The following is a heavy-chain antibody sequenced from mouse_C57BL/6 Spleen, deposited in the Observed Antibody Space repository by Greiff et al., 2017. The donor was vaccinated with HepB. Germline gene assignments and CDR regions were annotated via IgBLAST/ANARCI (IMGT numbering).Heavy chain of an antibody. V-gene: IGHV1-55*01. D-gene: IGHD3-2*02. CDR1: GYTFTSYW. CDR3: ARVDSSGYGGGFMDY. Sequence: LQQPGAELVKPGASVKMSCKASGYTFTSYWITWVKQRPGQGLEWIGDIYPGSGSTNYNEKFKSKATLTVDTSSSTAYMQLSSLTYEDSAVYYCARVDSSGYGGGFMDYWGQGTSVTVSS. CDR2: IYPGSGST. J-gene: IGHJ4*01.